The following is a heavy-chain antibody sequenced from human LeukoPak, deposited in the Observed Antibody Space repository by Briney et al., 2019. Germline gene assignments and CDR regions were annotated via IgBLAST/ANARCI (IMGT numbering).Heavy chain of an antibody. V-gene: IGHV3-30*04. Sequence: GGSLRLSCAASGFTFSSYAMHWVRQAPGQGLEWVAVISYDGSNKYYADPVKGRFTISRDNSKNTLYLQMNSLRAEDTAVYYCARDEVLITMIVGDAFDIWGQGTMVTVSS. CDR3: ARDEVLITMIVGDAFDI. CDR2: ISYDGSNK. J-gene: IGHJ3*02. D-gene: IGHD3-22*01. CDR1: GFTFSSYA.